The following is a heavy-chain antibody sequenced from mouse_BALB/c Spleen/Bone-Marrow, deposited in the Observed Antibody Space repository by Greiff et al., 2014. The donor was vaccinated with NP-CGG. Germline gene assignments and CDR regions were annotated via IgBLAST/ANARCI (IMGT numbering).Heavy chain of an antibody. J-gene: IGHJ4*01. V-gene: IGHV1-7*01. D-gene: IGHD2-1*01. CDR2: INPSTGYT. CDR3: ARSRGKYAMDY. Sequence: QVHVKQSGAELAKPGASVKMSCKASGYTFSNYWMHWVKQRPGQGLEWIGYINPSTGYTEYNQKFKGKATLTADKSSSTAYMQLSSLTSEDSAVYYCARSRGKYAMDYWGQGTSVTVSS. CDR1: GYTFSNYW.